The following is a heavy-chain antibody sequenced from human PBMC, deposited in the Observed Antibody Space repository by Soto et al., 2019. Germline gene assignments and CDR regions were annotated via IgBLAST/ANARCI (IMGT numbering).Heavy chain of an antibody. CDR3: AKAYSNSWPNDWFDP. Sequence: EVQLLESGGGWLQPGGSLRLSCAASGFTFSSYAMNWVRQAPGKGLEWVSGITGSGAGSYYSDSVKGRFTISRDNSKNTLELQMNGLGAEDTAIYYCAKAYSNSWPNDWFDPWGQGTLVTVSS. J-gene: IGHJ5*02. CDR1: GFTFSSYA. D-gene: IGHD6-13*01. V-gene: IGHV3-23*01. CDR2: ITGSGAGS.